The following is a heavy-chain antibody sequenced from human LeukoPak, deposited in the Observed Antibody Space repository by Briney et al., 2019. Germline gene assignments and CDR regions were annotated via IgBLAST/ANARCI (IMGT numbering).Heavy chain of an antibody. CDR1: GFTFSSYG. CDR3: AREEQYYDFWSGYPNYYYYYGMDV. D-gene: IGHD3-3*01. CDR2: IWYDGSNK. J-gene: IGHJ6*02. Sequence: SGGSLRLSCAASGFTFSSYGMHWVRQAPGKGLEWVAVIWYDGSNKNYADSVKGRFTISRDNSKNTLYLQMNSLRAEDTAVYYCAREEQYYDFWSGYPNYYYYYGMDVWGQGTTVTVSS. V-gene: IGHV3-33*01.